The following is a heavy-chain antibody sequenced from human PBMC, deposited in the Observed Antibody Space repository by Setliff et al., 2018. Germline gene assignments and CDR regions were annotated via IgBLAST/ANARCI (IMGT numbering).Heavy chain of an antibody. V-gene: IGHV1-3*01. CDR1: GYSFSSNA. J-gene: IGHJ6*02. CDR3: AASVGGAPFYYGLDV. D-gene: IGHD2-15*01. Sequence: ASVKVSCKASGYSFSSNAFHWVRQAPGQTLEWMGWIHAGSSNTLYSQRFQDRITISRDTSASTFYMELSSLRSEDTALYSCAASVGGAPFYYGLDVWGQGTTVTVSS. CDR2: IHAGSSNT.